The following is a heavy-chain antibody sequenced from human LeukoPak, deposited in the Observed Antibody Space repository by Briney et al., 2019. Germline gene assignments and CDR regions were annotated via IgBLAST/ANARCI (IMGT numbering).Heavy chain of an antibody. CDR1: GGSISSYY. CDR3: ARESHSYDSSGYYINWFDL. Sequence: PSETLSLTCTVSGGSISSYYWSWIRQPPGKGLEWIGYIYYSGSTNYNPSLKSRVTISVDTSKNQSSLKLSSVTAADTAVHDCARESHSYDSSGYYINWFDLWGQGTLVTVSS. D-gene: IGHD3-22*01. CDR2: IYYSGST. V-gene: IGHV4-59*01. J-gene: IGHJ5*02.